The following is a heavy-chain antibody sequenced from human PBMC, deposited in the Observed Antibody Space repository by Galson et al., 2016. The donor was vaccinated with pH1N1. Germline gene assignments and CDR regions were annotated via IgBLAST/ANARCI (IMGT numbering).Heavy chain of an antibody. CDR3: ARGTVMNAFAD. CDR1: GYTFTSFG. V-gene: IGHV1-18*01. Sequence: SVKVSCKASGYTFTSFGITWVRQAPGQGLEWMGWINVHNGHTDHAQRLQGRVAMTTDTSTSTAYMELRSLRSNDTAVYFCARGTVMNAFADWGQGTTVTVSS. D-gene: IGHD3-16*01. J-gene: IGHJ6*02. CDR2: INVHNGHT.